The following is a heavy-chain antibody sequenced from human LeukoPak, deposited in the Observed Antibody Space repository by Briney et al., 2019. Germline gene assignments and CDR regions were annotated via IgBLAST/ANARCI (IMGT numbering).Heavy chain of an antibody. CDR2: LRSNGGST. Sequence: PGGSLRLSCAASGFTFSSYAMHWVRQAPGKGLAYVSGLRSNGGSTYYADSVKGRFTISRDNSKNTLYLQMSSLRAEDTAVYYCVKDRGYSGYDLAYYFDYWGQGTLVTVSS. CDR3: VKDRGYSGYDLAYYFDY. J-gene: IGHJ4*02. D-gene: IGHD5-12*01. CDR1: GFTFSSYA. V-gene: IGHV3-64D*06.